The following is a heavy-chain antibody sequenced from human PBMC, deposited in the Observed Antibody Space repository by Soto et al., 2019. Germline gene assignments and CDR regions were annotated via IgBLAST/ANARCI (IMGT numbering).Heavy chain of an antibody. CDR3: Y. V-gene: IGHV4-59*01. J-gene: IGHJ4*02. Sequence: PSETLSLTCTVSGGSISSYYWSWIRQPPGKGLEWIGYIYYSGSTNYNAKSTVYLQMNSLGAEDTATYHCTLHKFDSSGYVSDYWGQGTLVTVSS. CDR1: GGSISSYY. D-gene: IGHD3-22*01. CDR2: IYYSGST.